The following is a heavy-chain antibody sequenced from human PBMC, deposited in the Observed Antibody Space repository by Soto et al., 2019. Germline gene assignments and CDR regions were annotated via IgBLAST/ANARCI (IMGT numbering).Heavy chain of an antibody. CDR2: IYPGDSDT. J-gene: IGHJ4*02. CDR3: ATEGRPGGEHSDIPHPEYFDY. Sequence: EVQLVQSGAEVKKPGESLKISCKGSGYSFTSYWIGWVRQMPGKGLEWMGIIYPGDSDTRYSPSFQGQVTISADKSISTAYLQWSSLKASDTAMYYCATEGRPGGEHSDIPHPEYFDYWGQGTLVTVSS. CDR1: GYSFTSYW. V-gene: IGHV5-51*01. D-gene: IGHD1-26*01.